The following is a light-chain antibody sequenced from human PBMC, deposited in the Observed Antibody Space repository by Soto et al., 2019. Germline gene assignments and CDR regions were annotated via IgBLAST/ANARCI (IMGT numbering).Light chain of an antibody. J-gene: IGLJ2*01. V-gene: IGLV2-14*01. CDR3: CSYTSLSSVV. Sequence: QSALTQPASVSGAPGQSITISCTGTSSDVGGYNHVSWYQHPPGRAPKLILFGVSDRPSGVSHRFSGSKAGNTASLTISGVQAEDEADYYCCSYTSLSSVVFGGGTKLTVL. CDR1: SSDVGGYNH. CDR2: GVS.